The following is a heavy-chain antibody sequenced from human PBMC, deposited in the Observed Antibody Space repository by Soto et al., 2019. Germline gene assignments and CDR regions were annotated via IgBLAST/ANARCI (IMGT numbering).Heavy chain of an antibody. J-gene: IGHJ2*01. CDR1: EESRDYYG. Sequence: LGRTPRLCCAASEESRDYYGVPWVRQSPGKELEWVALIWNHGNTAYHADSVKGRFTVSRDNSRNIVYLQMNSLRAEDTAVYYCASLSYGNQLDVLYLW. V-gene: IGHV3-33*01. CDR2: IWNHGNTA. D-gene: IGHD3-10*01. CDR3: ASLSYGNQLDVLYL.